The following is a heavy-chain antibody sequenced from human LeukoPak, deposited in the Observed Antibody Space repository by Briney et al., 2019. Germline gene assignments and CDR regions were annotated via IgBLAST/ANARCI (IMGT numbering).Heavy chain of an antibody. Sequence: GGSLRLSCAASGFTFSSYAMSWVRQAPGKGLEWVSAISGSGSSTYYADSVKGRFTISRDNSKNTLYLQMNSLRAEDTAVYYCAKALGSNYYYYMDVWGKGTTVTASS. J-gene: IGHJ6*03. CDR2: ISGSGSST. CDR1: GFTFSSYA. D-gene: IGHD7-27*01. CDR3: AKALGSNYYYYMDV. V-gene: IGHV3-23*01.